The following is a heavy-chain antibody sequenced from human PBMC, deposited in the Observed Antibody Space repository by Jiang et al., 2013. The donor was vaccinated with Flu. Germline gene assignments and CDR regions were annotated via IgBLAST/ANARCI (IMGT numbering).Heavy chain of an antibody. J-gene: IGHJ1*01. CDR3: ARQWGLRVGYFQH. CDR2: INAGNGNT. CDR1: GYTFTSYA. V-gene: IGHV1-3*01. Sequence: SGAEVKKPGASVKVSCKASGYTFTSYAMHWVRQAPGQRLEWMGWINAGNGNTKYSQKFQGRVTITRDTSASTAYMELSSLRSEDTAVYYCARQWGLRVGYFQHWGQGTLVTVSS. D-gene: IGHD1-26*01.